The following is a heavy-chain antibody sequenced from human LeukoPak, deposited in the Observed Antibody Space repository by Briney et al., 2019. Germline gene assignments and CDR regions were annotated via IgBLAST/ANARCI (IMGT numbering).Heavy chain of an antibody. V-gene: IGHV3-30-3*01. CDR1: GFTFSSYA. CDR3: ARGSVTMIVVVIDAVDI. J-gene: IGHJ3*02. CDR2: ISYDGSNK. D-gene: IGHD3-22*01. Sequence: GGSLRLSCAASGFTFSSYAMHWVRQAPGKGLEWVAVISYDGSNKYYADSVKGRFTISRDSSKNTLYLQMNSLRAEDTAVYYCARGSVTMIVVVIDAVDIWGQGTMVTVSS.